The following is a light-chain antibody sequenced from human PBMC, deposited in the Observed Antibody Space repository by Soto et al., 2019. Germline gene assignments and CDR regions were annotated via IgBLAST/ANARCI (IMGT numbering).Light chain of an antibody. CDR3: RHYGSSPPMYT. Sequence: EIVLTQSPGTLSLSPGERATLSCRASQSVSSSDLAWHQQKPGQAPRPLIYATSGRATGVPDRFSGSGSGTDFTLTISMLEPEDFAVYYCRHYGSSPPMYTFGQGTKLEIK. V-gene: IGKV3-20*01. CDR2: ATS. CDR1: QSVSSSD. J-gene: IGKJ2*01.